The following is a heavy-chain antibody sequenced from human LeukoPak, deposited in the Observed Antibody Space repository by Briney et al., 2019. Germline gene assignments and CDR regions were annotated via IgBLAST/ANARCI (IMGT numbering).Heavy chain of an antibody. CDR2: IYYSGSP. D-gene: IGHD2-15*01. J-gene: IGHJ5*02. CDR3: AREVYCSGGSCYSGDNCFDP. Sequence: SETLSLTCTVSGGSISSGDYYWSWIRKPPGKGLVWLGYIYYSGSPYYNPSLKSRVTISVDTSKNQFSMKLSSVTAADTAVYYCAREVYCSGGSCYSGDNCFDPWVQGTLVTVSS. V-gene: IGHV4-30-4*01. CDR1: GGSISSGDYY.